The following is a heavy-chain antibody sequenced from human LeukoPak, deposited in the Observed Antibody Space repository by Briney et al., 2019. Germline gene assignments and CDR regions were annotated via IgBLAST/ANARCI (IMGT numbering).Heavy chain of an antibody. Sequence: ASVKVSCKVSGYTLTELSMHWVRQAPGKGLEWMGGFDPEDGETIYAQKFQGRVTMTEDTSTDTAYMELSSLRSEDTAVYYCATEPPQRVDTAMVINYWGQGTLVTVSS. V-gene: IGHV1-24*01. CDR3: ATEPPQRVDTAMVINY. CDR2: FDPEDGET. CDR1: GYTLTELS. D-gene: IGHD5-18*01. J-gene: IGHJ4*02.